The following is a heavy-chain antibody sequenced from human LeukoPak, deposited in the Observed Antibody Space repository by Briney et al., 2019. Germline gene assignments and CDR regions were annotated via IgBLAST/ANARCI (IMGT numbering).Heavy chain of an antibody. J-gene: IGHJ5*02. V-gene: IGHV1-46*01. Sequence: VASVKVSCKASGYTFTGYYMHWVRQAPGQGLEWMGIINPSGGSTAYAQKFQGRVTLTSDTSTSTVYMDLSGLRFDDTAVYYCAREVGATGNDWFDPWGQGTLVTVSS. CDR2: INPSGGST. CDR3: AREVGATGNDWFDP. D-gene: IGHD1-26*01. CDR1: GYTFTGYY.